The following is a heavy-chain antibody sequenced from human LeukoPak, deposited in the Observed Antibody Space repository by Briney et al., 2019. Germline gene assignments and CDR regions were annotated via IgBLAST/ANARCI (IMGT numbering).Heavy chain of an antibody. Sequence: SETLSLTCAVYGGSFSGYYWSWIRQPPGKGLEWIGEINHSGSTNYNPSLKSRVTISVDTSKNQFSLKLSSVTAADTAVYYCAREDTAMVTGYWGQGTLVTVSS. D-gene: IGHD5-18*01. J-gene: IGHJ4*02. CDR3: AREDTAMVTGY. CDR1: GGSFSGYY. V-gene: IGHV4-34*01. CDR2: INHSGST.